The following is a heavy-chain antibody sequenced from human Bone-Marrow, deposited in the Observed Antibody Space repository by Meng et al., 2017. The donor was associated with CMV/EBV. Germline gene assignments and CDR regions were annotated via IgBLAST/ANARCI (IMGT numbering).Heavy chain of an antibody. Sequence: SETLSLTCTVSGGSISSSGYYWGWIRQPPGRGLEWIGSIYYSGSTYYNPSLKSRVTISVDTSKNQFSLKLSSVTAADTAVYYCAREWAGSGSSYGMDVWGQGTTVTVSS. V-gene: IGHV4-39*07. CDR3: AREWAGSGSSYGMDV. J-gene: IGHJ6*01. D-gene: IGHD3-10*01. CDR1: GGSISSSGYY. CDR2: IYYSGST.